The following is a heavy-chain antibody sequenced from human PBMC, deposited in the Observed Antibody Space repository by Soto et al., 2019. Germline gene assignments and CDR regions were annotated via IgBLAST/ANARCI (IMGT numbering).Heavy chain of an antibody. CDR1: GGTFRSDA. D-gene: IGHD4-4*01. CDR3: ARVENDYNGNHYFDY. CDR2: IIPMFGIT. Sequence: QVQLVQSGAEVKKPGSSVKVSCKASGGTFRSDAISRVRQAPGQGLEWMGGIIPMFGITNYAQKFQGSVTITADESTSTAYMELSSLRSEDTVVYYCARVENDYNGNHYFDYWGQGTLVIVSS. V-gene: IGHV1-69*12. J-gene: IGHJ4*02.